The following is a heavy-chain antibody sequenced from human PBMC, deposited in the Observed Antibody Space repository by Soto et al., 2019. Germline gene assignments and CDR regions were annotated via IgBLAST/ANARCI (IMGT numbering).Heavy chain of an antibody. CDR1: GFTVSSNY. D-gene: IGHD6-13*01. Sequence: GESLKISCAASGFTVSSNYMSWVRQAPGKGLEWVSVIYSGGSTYYADSVKGRFTISRDNSKNTLYLQMNSLRAEDTAVYYCARSIAAADTDDAFDIWGQGTMVTVSS. CDR3: ARSIAAADTDDAFDI. CDR2: IYSGGST. V-gene: IGHV3-66*01. J-gene: IGHJ3*02.